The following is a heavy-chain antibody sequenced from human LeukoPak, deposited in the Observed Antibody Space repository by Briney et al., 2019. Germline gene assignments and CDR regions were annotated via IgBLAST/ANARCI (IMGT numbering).Heavy chain of an antibody. CDR1: GGSISSYY. Sequence: SETLSLTCTVSGGSISSYYWSWIRQPPGKGLEWIGYIYYSGSTNYNPSLKSRVTISVDTSKNQFSLKLSSVTAADTAVYYCARHGRGYSRSPFDYWGQGTLVTVSS. D-gene: IGHD5-18*01. CDR2: IYYSGST. CDR3: ARHGRGYSRSPFDY. J-gene: IGHJ4*02. V-gene: IGHV4-59*08.